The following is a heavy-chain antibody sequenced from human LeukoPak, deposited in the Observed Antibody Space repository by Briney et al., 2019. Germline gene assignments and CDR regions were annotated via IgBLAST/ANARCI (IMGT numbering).Heavy chain of an antibody. CDR3: ARVRIAAAGKYYFDY. V-gene: IGHV1-2*02. CDR1: GYTFTGYY. J-gene: IGHJ4*02. Sequence: ASVKVSCKASGYTFTGYYMHWVRQAPGQGLEWMGWINPNSGGTNYAQKFQGRVTMTRDTSISTAYMELSRLRSDDTAVYYCARVRIAAAGKYYFDYWGQGTLVSVS. D-gene: IGHD6-13*01. CDR2: INPNSGGT.